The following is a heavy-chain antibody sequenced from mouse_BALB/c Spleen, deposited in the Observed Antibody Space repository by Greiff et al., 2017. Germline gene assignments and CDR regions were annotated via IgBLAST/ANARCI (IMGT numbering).Heavy chain of an antibody. CDR2: ILPGSGST. D-gene: IGHD2-2*01. J-gene: IGHJ3*01. V-gene: IGHV1-9*01. CDR3: ARYYYGYDEETFAY. CDR1: GYTFSSYW. Sequence: QVQLQQSGAELMKPGASVKISCKATGYTFSSYWIEWVKQRPGHGLEWIGEILPGSGSTNYNEKFKGKATFTADTSSNTAYMQLSSLTSEDSAVYYCARYYYGYDEETFAYWGQGTLVTVSA.